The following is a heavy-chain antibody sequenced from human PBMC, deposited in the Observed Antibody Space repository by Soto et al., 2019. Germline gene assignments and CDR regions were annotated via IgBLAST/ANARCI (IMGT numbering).Heavy chain of an antibody. V-gene: IGHV4-4*07. D-gene: IGHD3-3*01. CDR2: IYTSGST. CDR3: ARLLASYDFWTRFDP. Sequence: SETLSLTCTVSGGSISSYYWSWIRQPAGKGLEWIGRIYTSGSTNYNPSLKSRVTMSVDTSKNQFSLKLSSVTAADTAVYYCARLLASYDFWTRFDPWGQGTLVTVSS. J-gene: IGHJ5*02. CDR1: GGSISSYY.